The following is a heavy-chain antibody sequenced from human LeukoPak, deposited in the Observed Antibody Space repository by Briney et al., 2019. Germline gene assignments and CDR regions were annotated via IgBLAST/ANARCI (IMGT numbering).Heavy chain of an antibody. CDR2: ISSSSSTI. V-gene: IGHV3-48*01. CDR3: ARERGGDYYGPFFDY. J-gene: IGHJ4*02. CDR1: GFTFISYS. Sequence: GGSLRLSCAASGFTFISYSMNWVRQAPGKGLEWVSYISSSSSTIYYADSVKGRFTISRDNAKNSLYLQMNSLRAEDTAVYYCARERGGDYYGPFFDYWGQGTLVTVSS. D-gene: IGHD3-10*01.